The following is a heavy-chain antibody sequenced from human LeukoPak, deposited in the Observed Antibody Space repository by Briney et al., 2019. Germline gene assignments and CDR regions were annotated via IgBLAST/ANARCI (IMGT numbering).Heavy chain of an antibody. CDR3: ASIYCSSTSCYSADY. J-gene: IGHJ4*02. CDR2: ISSSSSYI. D-gene: IGHD2-2*01. Sequence: PGGSLRLSCAASGFTVSSNYMSWVRQAPGKGLEWVSSISSSSSYIYYADSVKGRFTISRDNAKNSLYLQMNSLRAEDTAVYYCASIYCSSTSCYSADYWGQGTLVTVSS. CDR1: GFTVSSNY. V-gene: IGHV3-21*01.